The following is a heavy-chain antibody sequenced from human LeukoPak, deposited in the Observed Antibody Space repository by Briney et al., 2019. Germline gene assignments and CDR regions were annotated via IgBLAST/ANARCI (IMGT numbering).Heavy chain of an antibody. J-gene: IGHJ4*02. Sequence: PGGSLRLSCAASGFTFSSYAMSWVRQAPGKGLEWVSAISGSGGSTYYADSVKGRFTISRDNSKNTLYLQMNSLRAEDTAVYYCAKALAPFIAVADYFDYWGQGTLVTVSS. CDR3: AKALAPFIAVADYFDY. CDR1: GFTFSSYA. D-gene: IGHD6-19*01. V-gene: IGHV3-23*01. CDR2: ISGSGGST.